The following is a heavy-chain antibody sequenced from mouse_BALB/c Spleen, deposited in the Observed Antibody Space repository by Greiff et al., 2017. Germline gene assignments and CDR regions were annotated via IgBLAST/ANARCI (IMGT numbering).Heavy chain of an antibody. V-gene: IGHV2-6-7*01. CDR2: IWGDGST. D-gene: IGHD1-1*01. CDR1: GFSLTGYG. J-gene: IGHJ4*01. Sequence: VKLMESGPGLVAPSQSLSITCTVSGFSLTGYGVNWVRQPPGKGLEWLGMIWGDGSTDYNSALKSRLSISKDNSKSQVFLKMNSLQTDDTARYYCARHYYGSSGAMDYWGQGTSVTVSS. CDR3: ARHYYGSSGAMDY.